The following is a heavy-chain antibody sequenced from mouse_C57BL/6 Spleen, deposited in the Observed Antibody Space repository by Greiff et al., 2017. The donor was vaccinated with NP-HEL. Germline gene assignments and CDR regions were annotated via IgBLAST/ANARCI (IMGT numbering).Heavy chain of an antibody. CDR3: ARDALPSPYFDY. CDR1: GYTFTSYW. Sequence: QVQLQQPGAELVRPGTSVKLSCKASGYTFTSYWMHWVKQRPGQGLEWIGVIDPSDSYTNYNQKFKGKATLTVDTSSSTAYMQLSSLTSEDSAVYYCARDALPSPYFDYWGQGTTLTVSS. J-gene: IGHJ2*01. CDR2: IDPSDSYT. V-gene: IGHV1-59*01. D-gene: IGHD4-1*01.